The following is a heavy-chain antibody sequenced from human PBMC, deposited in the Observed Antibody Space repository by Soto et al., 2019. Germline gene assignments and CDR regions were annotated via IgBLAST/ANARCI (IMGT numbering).Heavy chain of an antibody. V-gene: IGHV4-31*03. D-gene: IGHD3-3*01. J-gene: IGHJ4*02. Sequence: SDTLSLTCTVSGCAISDDGYYLSWIRQHPGKGLEWIGYIYYSGSTYYNPSLKSRVTISVDTSKNQFSLKLSSVTAADTAVYYCARGSGYSFDYWGQGTLVTVS. CDR3: ARGSGYSFDY. CDR2: IYYSGST. CDR1: GCAISDDGYY.